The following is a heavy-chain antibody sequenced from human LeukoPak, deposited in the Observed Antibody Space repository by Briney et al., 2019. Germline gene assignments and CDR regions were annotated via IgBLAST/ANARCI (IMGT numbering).Heavy chain of an antibody. Sequence: PGGSLRLSCAASGFTFSSYSMNWVRQAPGKGLEWVSYISSSSSTIYYADSVKGRFTISRDNAKNSLYLQMNSLRAEDTAAYYCARGMYYYYYGMDVWGQGTTVTVSS. CDR1: GFTFSSYS. V-gene: IGHV3-48*01. D-gene: IGHD2-8*01. J-gene: IGHJ6*02. CDR3: ARGMYYYYYGMDV. CDR2: ISSSSSTI.